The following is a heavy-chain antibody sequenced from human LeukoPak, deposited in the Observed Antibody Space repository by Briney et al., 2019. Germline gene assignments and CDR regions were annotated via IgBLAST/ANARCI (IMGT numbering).Heavy chain of an antibody. J-gene: IGHJ4*02. Sequence: GGSLRLSCAASGFTFSSYWMHWVRQAPGKGLEWVSTISDSGGITDYADSVKGRFTISRDNSKNTLYLQMNSLRAEDTAVYYCAKKLFTGMGYYFDSWGQGTLVTVSS. V-gene: IGHV3-23*01. CDR3: AKKLFTGMGYYFDS. CDR1: GFTFSSYW. D-gene: IGHD3-10*01. CDR2: ISDSGGIT.